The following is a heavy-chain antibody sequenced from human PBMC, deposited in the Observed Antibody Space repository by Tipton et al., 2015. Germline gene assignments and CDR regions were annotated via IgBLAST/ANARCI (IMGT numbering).Heavy chain of an antibody. CDR2: ISYSGST. J-gene: IGHJ3*02. CDR3: ARVMRHISVAGSASDGFSM. D-gene: IGHD6-19*01. Sequence: TLSLTCTVSSDSINKYYWSWIRQPPGKELEWIGYISYSGSTHYNPSLKRRVTISLDTSKNQFSLTLNSVTAADTAVYYCARVMRHISVAGSASDGFSMWGQGTMVTVSS. CDR1: SDSINKYY. V-gene: IGHV4-59*01.